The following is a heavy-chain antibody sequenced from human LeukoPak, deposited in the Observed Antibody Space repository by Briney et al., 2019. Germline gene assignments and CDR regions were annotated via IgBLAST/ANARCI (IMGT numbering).Heavy chain of an antibody. CDR2: VSGNGGST. Sequence: GGSLRLSCSASGFTFGRYAMYWVRQAPGKGLEYVSAVSGNGGSTYYADSVKGRFTISRDNSKNTLYLQMSSLRAEDTAVYYCVKAVYYGSGSYPLFDPWGQGTLVTVSS. CDR1: GFTFGRYA. D-gene: IGHD3-10*01. V-gene: IGHV3-64D*06. CDR3: VKAVYYGSGSYPLFDP. J-gene: IGHJ5*02.